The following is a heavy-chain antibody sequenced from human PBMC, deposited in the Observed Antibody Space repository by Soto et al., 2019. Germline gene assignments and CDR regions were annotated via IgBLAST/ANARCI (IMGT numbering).Heavy chain of an antibody. CDR1: GGSFSGYY. CDR3: GRGRTFGDYGIVYYYYYMDV. J-gene: IGHJ6*03. Sequence: QVQLQQWGAGLLKPSETLSLTCAVYGGSFSGYYWSWIRQPPGKGLEWIGEINHSGSTNYNPSLKSRVTISVDTSKNQFSLKLSSVTAADTAVYYCGRGRTFGDYGIVYYYYYMDVWGKGTTVTVSS. V-gene: IGHV4-34*01. CDR2: INHSGST. D-gene: IGHD4-17*01.